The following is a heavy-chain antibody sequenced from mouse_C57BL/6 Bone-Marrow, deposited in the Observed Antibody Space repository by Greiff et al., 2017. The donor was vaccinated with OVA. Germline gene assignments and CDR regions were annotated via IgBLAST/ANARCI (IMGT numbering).Heavy chain of an antibody. V-gene: IGHV1-54*01. Sequence: VQLQQSGAELVRPGTSVKVSCKASGYAFTNYLIEWVKQRPGQGLEWIGVINPGSGGTNYNEKFKGKATLTADKYSSTAYMQLSSLTSEDSAVYFCARANWDAYYAMDYWGQGTSVTVSS. J-gene: IGHJ4*01. D-gene: IGHD4-1*01. CDR1: GYAFTNYL. CDR2: INPGSGGT. CDR3: ARANWDAYYAMDY.